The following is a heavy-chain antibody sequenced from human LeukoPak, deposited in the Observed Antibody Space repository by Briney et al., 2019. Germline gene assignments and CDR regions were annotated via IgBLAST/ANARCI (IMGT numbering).Heavy chain of an antibody. J-gene: IGHJ4*02. CDR1: GGSISSGGYY. D-gene: IGHD3-22*01. Sequence: SQTLSLTCTVSGGSISSGGYYWSWIRQPPGKGLEWIGYIYYRGSTNYNPSLKSRVTISVDTSKNQFSLKLSSVTAADTAVYYCARLSGYSSGHYYSDYWGQGTLVTVSS. CDR2: IYYRGST. CDR3: ARLSGYSSGHYYSDY. V-gene: IGHV4-61*08.